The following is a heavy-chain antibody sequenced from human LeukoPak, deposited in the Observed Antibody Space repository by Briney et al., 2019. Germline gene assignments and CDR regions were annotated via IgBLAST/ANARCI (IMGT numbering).Heavy chain of an antibody. D-gene: IGHD2-2*03. Sequence: ASVTVSCTASGYTFTSYYMHWVRQAPGQGLEWMGIINPSGGSTSYAQKFQGRVTMTRDTSTSTVYMELSSLRSEDTAVYYCASGYCSSTSCLPSYYYYYGMDVWGQGTTVTVSS. CDR3: ASGYCSSTSCLPSYYYYYGMDV. V-gene: IGHV1-46*01. J-gene: IGHJ6*02. CDR1: GYTFTSYY. CDR2: INPSGGST.